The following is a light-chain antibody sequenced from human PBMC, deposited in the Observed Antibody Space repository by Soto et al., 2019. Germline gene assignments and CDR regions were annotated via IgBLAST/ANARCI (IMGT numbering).Light chain of an antibody. CDR1: QSVSSN. CDR2: AAS. CDR3: QQYSSWPLT. V-gene: IGKV3-15*01. J-gene: IGKJ4*01. Sequence: EIVMTQSQGTLSLSPGEGATLSCRASQSVSSNLAWYQQKPGQAPRLLIYAASTRATGIPARFTGSGSGTEFTLTISRLQSDDFGVYYCQQYSSWPLTFGGGTKVEIK.